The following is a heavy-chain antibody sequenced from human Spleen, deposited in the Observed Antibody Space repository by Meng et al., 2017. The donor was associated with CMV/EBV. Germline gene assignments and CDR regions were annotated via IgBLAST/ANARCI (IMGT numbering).Heavy chain of an antibody. J-gene: IGHJ4*02. CDR2: IWYDGSNK. CDR1: RFTFSSYG. D-gene: IGHD6-19*01. Sequence: SCAASRFTFSSYGMHWVRQAPGKGLEWLAVIWYDGSNKYYADSVKGRFTISRDNSKNTLYLQMNSLRAEDTAVYYCASAQYSSGWYDYWGQGTLVTVSS. V-gene: IGHV3-33*01. CDR3: ASAQYSSGWYDY.